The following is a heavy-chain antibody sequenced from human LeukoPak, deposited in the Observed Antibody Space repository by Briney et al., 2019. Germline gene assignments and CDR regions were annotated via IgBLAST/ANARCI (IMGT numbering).Heavy chain of an antibody. Sequence: SETLSLTCAVSGGSISSGGYSWSWIRQPPGKGLEWIGYIYHSGSTYYNPSLKSRVTISVDRSKNQFSLKLSSVTAADTAVCYCARVYDSSGYYHFDYWGQGTLVTVSS. J-gene: IGHJ4*02. CDR2: IYHSGST. D-gene: IGHD3-22*01. CDR1: GGSISSGGYS. V-gene: IGHV4-30-2*01. CDR3: ARVYDSSGYYHFDY.